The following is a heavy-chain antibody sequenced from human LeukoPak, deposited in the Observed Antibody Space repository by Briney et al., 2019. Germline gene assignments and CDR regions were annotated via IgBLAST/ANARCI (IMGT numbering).Heavy chain of an antibody. J-gene: IGHJ5*02. D-gene: IGHD3-9*01. V-gene: IGHV4-34*01. CDR1: GESFSGYY. CDR2: INHSGST. CDR3: ARGALTANWFDP. Sequence: SETLSLTCAVYGESFSGYYWSWIRQPPGKGLEWIGEINHSGSTNYNPSLKSRVTISVDTSKNQFSLKLSSVTAADTAVYYCARGALTANWFDPWGQGTLVTVSS.